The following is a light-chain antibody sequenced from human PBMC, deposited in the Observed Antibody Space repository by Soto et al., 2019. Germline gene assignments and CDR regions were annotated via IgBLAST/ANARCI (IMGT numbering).Light chain of an antibody. Sequence: AIRMTQSPSSFSASTGDRVTITCRASQGISSYLAWYQQKPGKAPKLLIYAASTLQSGVPSRFSGSGSGTDFTLTISSLQSEDFATYYCQQYNSYPRTFGQGTKVEIK. CDR1: QGISSY. CDR2: AAS. CDR3: QQYNSYPRT. V-gene: IGKV1-8*01. J-gene: IGKJ1*01.